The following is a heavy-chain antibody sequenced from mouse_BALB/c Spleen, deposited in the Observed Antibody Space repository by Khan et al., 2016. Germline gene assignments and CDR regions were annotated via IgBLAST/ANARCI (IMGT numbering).Heavy chain of an antibody. CDR3: ARAGYYGYLVY. V-gene: IGHV4-1*02. J-gene: IGHJ3*01. Sequence: EVKLLESGGGLVQPGGSLKLSCAASGFDFRGYWMSWVRQAPGKGLEWIGEINPDSRTINYSPSLKDKFTISRDNAKSTLYLQISKVRSEDTALCYCARAGYYGYLVYWGQGTLVSISA. CDR1: GFDFRGYW. CDR2: INPDSRTI. D-gene: IGHD1-1*01.